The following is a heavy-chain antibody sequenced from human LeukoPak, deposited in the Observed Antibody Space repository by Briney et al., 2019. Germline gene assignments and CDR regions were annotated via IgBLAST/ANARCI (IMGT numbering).Heavy chain of an antibody. CDR2: ITGNGGDT. D-gene: IGHD1-26*01. V-gene: IGHV3-64D*09. CDR1: GFTFSSYT. Sequence: GGSLRLSCLASGFTFSSYTMHWVRQAPGKGLEYVSAITGNGGDTYYADSVKGRFTISRDNSKNTLYLQMSSLRAEDTAVYYCARGPSGGRYYVGDYWGQGTLVTVSS. J-gene: IGHJ4*02. CDR3: ARGPSGGRYYVGDY.